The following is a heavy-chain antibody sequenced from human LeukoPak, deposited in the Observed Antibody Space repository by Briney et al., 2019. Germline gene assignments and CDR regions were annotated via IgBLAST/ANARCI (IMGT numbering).Heavy chain of an antibody. D-gene: IGHD6-6*01. CDR2: INHSGST. V-gene: IGHV4-34*01. J-gene: IGHJ4*02. CDR3: ARRGRYSSSSWGGLDY. CDR1: GGSFSGYY. Sequence: PSETLSLTCAVYGGSFSGYYWSWIRQPPGKGLEWIGEINHSGSTNYNPSLKSRVTISVDTSKNQFSLKLSSVTAADTAVYYCARRGRYSSSSWGGLDYWGQGTLVTVSS.